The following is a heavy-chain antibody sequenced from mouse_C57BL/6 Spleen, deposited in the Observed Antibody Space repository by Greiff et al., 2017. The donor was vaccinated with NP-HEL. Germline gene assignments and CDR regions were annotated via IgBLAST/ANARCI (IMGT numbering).Heavy chain of an antibody. D-gene: IGHD1-1*01. CDR2: ISSGSSTI. V-gene: IGHV5-17*01. CDR1: GFTFSDYG. J-gene: IGHJ4*01. Sequence: EVQLVESGGGLVKPGGSLKLSCAASGFTFSDYGMHWVRQAPEKGLEWVAYISSGSSTIYYADTVKGRFTISRDNAKNTLFLQMTSLRSEDTAMYYCARRALYGSSYDYAMDYWGQGTSVTVSS. CDR3: ARRALYGSSYDYAMDY.